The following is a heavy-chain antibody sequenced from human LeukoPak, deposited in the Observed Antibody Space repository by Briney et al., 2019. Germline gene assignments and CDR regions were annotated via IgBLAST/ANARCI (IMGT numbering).Heavy chain of an antibody. CDR1: GGAISRYY. J-gene: IGHJ6*03. Sequence: PSETLSLTCSVSGGAISRYYWSWIRQPPGKGLEWIGYIYYSGCTNYNPSLKSRVTISVDTSKNQFSLKLSSVTAADTAVYYCASGAYSYYYMDVWGKGTTVTISS. D-gene: IGHD1-26*01. CDR3: ASGAYSYYYMDV. V-gene: IGHV4-59*01. CDR2: IYYSGCT.